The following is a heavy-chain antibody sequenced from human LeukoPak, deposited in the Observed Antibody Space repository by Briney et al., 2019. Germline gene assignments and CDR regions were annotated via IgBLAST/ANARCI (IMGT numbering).Heavy chain of an antibody. V-gene: IGHV3-30-3*01. CDR2: ISYDGSNK. Sequence: GGSLRLSCAASGFTFTSYAMSWVRQAPGKGLEWVAVISYDGSNKYYADSVKGRFTISRDNSKNTLYLQMNSLRAEDTAVYYCARDRVQWELRTFDYWGQGTLVTVSS. CDR3: ARDRVQWELRTFDY. D-gene: IGHD1-26*01. CDR1: GFTFTSYA. J-gene: IGHJ4*02.